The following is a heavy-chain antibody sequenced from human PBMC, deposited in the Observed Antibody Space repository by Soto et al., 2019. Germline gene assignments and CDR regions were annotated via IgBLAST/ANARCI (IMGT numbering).Heavy chain of an antibody. Sequence: GASVKVSCKASGYTFTGYYMHWVRQAPGQGLEWMGWINPNSGGTNYAQEFQGWVTMTRDTSISTAYMELSRLRSDDTAVYYCARDDGLGWFGELFYMGTLDYWGQGTLVTVSS. CDR2: INPNSGGT. J-gene: IGHJ4*02. CDR1: GYTFTGYY. V-gene: IGHV1-2*04. D-gene: IGHD3-10*01. CDR3: ARDDGLGWFGELFYMGTLDY.